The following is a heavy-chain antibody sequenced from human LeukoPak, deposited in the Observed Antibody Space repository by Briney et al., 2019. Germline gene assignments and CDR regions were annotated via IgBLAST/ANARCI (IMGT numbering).Heavy chain of an antibody. CDR1: GGSFSGYY. Sequence: SSETLSLTCAVYGGSFSGYYWSWIRQPPGKGLEWIGEINHSGSTNYNPSLKSRVTISVDTSKNQFSLKLSSVTAADTAVYYCARWIAAAGNDAFDIWGQGTMVTVSS. CDR2: INHSGST. D-gene: IGHD6-13*01. J-gene: IGHJ3*02. CDR3: ARWIAAAGNDAFDI. V-gene: IGHV4-34*01.